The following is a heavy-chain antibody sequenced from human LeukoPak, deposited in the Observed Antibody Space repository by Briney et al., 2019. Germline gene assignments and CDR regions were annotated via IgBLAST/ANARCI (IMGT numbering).Heavy chain of an antibody. CDR2: IYYSGST. CDR1: GGSISSSSYY. D-gene: IGHD3-22*01. CDR3: ARPQYYYDTPWDY. V-gene: IGHV4-39*07. Sequence: SETLSLTCTVSGGSISSSSYYWGWIRQPPGKGLEWIGSIYYSGSTYYSPSLKSRVTISVDTSKNQFSLKLSSVTAADTAVYYCARPQYYYDTPWDYRGQGTLVTVSS. J-gene: IGHJ4*02.